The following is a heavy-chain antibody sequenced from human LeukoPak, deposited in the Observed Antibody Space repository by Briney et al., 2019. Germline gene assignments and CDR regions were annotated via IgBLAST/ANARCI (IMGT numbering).Heavy chain of an antibody. V-gene: IGHV4-59*08. CDR2: IYYSGST. CDR3: ARQGPRGYSYGYYYYGMDV. Sequence: PSETLSLTCTVSGGSISSYYWSWIRQPPGKGLEWIGYIYYSGSTNYNPSLKSRVTISVDTSKNQFSLKLSSVTAADTAVYYCARQGPRGYSYGYYYYGMDVWGQGTTVTVSS. J-gene: IGHJ6*02. D-gene: IGHD5-18*01. CDR1: GGSISSYY.